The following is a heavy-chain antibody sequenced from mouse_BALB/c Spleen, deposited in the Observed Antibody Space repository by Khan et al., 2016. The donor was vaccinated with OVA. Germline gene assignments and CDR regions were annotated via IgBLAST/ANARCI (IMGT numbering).Heavy chain of an antibody. V-gene: IGHV3-2*02. J-gene: IGHJ2*01. CDR2: ISYSGST. CDR3: ARTARIKY. D-gene: IGHD1-2*01. Sequence: EVKLQESGPGLVKPSQSLSLTCTVTGYSITSGYGWNWIRQFPGNKLEWMGYISYSGSTNYNPSLKSRIPITRDPSKNQFFLQLNSVTTEDTATYYCARTARIKYWRQGTTLTVSS. CDR1: GYSITSGYG.